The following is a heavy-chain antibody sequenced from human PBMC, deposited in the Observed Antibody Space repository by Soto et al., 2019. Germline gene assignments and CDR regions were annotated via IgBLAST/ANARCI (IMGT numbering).Heavy chain of an antibody. CDR1: GFTFSSYA. CDR3: AKDRLRGGLLWFGELLGDY. J-gene: IGHJ4*02. V-gene: IGHV3-23*01. D-gene: IGHD3-10*01. Sequence: EVQLLESGGGLVQPGGSLRLSCAASGFTFSSYAMSWVRQAPGKGLEWVSAISGSGGSTYYADSVKGRFTISRDNSKHPLYMKMNSLRAEDTAVYYCAKDRLRGGLLWFGELLGDYWGQGTLVTVSS. CDR2: ISGSGGST.